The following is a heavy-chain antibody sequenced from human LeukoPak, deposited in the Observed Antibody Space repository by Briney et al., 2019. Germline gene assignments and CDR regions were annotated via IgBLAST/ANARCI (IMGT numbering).Heavy chain of an antibody. V-gene: IGHV4-59*08. D-gene: IGHD6-6*01. CDR1: GGSISSYY. J-gene: IGHJ4*02. CDR2: IYYSGGT. CDR3: ARLWDSSSSLDY. Sequence: PSETLSLTCTVSGGSISSYYWTWIRQPPGKGLGLEWIGYIYYSGGTNYNPSLKSRVTISIDTSKNQVSLKLSSVTAADTAVYYCARLWDSSSSLDYWGQGTLLTVSS.